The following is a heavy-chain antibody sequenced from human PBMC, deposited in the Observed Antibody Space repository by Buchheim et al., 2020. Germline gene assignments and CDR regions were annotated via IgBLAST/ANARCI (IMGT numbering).Heavy chain of an antibody. D-gene: IGHD5-18*01. CDR1: GFTFSSYA. J-gene: IGHJ4*02. CDR3: AKSATFVQLWKLTYYFDY. CDR2: ISGSGGSP. V-gene: IGHV3-23*01. Sequence: EVQLLESGGGLVQPGGSLRLSCAASGFTFSSYAMSWVRQAPGKGLEWVSAISGSGGSPYYAASVKGRFTISRANSKNTLYLQMNSLRAEDTAVYYCAKSATFVQLWKLTYYFDYWGQGTL.